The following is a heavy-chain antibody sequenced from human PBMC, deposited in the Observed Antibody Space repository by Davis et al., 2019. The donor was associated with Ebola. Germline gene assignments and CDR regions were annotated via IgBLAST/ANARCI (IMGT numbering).Heavy chain of an antibody. CDR1: GFIFSGYA. D-gene: IGHD4-17*01. J-gene: IGHJ5*02. V-gene: IGHV3-23*01. Sequence: PGGSLRLSCAASGFIFSGYAMSWVRQAPGKGLEWVSSISVRSITYHADSVKGRFTISRDNSKDTLYLQMNSLRAEDTAVYYCAKVHPPTTVTTGWFDPWGQGTLVTASS. CDR2: ISVRSIT. CDR3: AKVHPPTTVTTGWFDP.